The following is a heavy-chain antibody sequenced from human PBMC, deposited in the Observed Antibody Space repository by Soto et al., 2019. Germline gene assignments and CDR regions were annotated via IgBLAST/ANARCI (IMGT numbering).Heavy chain of an antibody. D-gene: IGHD6-6*01. V-gene: IGHV1-18*01. Sequence: ASVKVSCKASGYTFTIYGISWVLQAPGQGLEWMGWISAYNGNTNYAQKLQGRVTMTTDTSTSTAYMELRSLRSDDTAVYYCARERSIAASSYCFDLRAQGNLVPVAS. J-gene: IGHJ4*02. CDR3: ARERSIAASSYCFDL. CDR1: GYTFTIYG. CDR2: ISAYNGNT.